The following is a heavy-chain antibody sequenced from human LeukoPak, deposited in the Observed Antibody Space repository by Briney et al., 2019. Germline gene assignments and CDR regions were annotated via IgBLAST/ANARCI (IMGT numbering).Heavy chain of an antibody. CDR2: IKQDGSEK. V-gene: IGHV3-7*01. Sequence: GGSLRLSCAASGFTFSSYWMSWVRQAPGKGLEWVANIKQDGSEKYYVDSVKGRFTISRDNAKSSLYLQMNSLRAEDTAVYYCARYYDFWSGYYNPIDYWGQGTLVTVSS. J-gene: IGHJ4*02. CDR1: GFTFSSYW. CDR3: ARYYDFWSGYYNPIDY. D-gene: IGHD3-3*01.